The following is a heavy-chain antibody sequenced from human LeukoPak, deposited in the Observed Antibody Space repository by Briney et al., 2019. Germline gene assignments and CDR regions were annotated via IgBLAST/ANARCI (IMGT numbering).Heavy chain of an antibody. J-gene: IGHJ4*02. Sequence: GGSLRLSCAASGFTFSPVWMHWVRQAPGKGLEWVSAISNNGGYTYYADSVQGRFTISRDNSKSTLCLQMNSLRAEDTAVYYCAKDTGYYDSSGYYNDYWGQGTLVTVSS. CDR1: GFTFSPVW. CDR2: ISNNGGYT. CDR3: AKDTGYYDSSGYYNDY. V-gene: IGHV3-23*01. D-gene: IGHD3-22*01.